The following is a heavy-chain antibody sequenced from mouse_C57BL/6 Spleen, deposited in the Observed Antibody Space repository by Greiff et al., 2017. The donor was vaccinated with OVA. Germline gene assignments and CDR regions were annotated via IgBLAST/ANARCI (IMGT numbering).Heavy chain of an antibody. V-gene: IGHV1-50*01. Sequence: QVQLQQPGAELVKPGASVKLSCKASGYTFTSYWMQWVKQRPGQGLEWIGEIDPSDSYTNYNQKFKGKATLTVDTSSSTAYMQLSSLTSEDSAVYYCVRSLSYFDYWGQGTTLTVSS. CDR1: GYTFTSYW. CDR3: VRSLSYFDY. CDR2: IDPSDSYT. J-gene: IGHJ2*01.